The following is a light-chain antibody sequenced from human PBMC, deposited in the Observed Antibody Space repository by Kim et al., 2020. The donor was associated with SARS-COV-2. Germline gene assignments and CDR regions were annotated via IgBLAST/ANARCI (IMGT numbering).Light chain of an antibody. V-gene: IGLV1-47*01. CDR2: RNQ. J-gene: IGLJ3*02. CDR3: VAWDDSLSGRV. Sequence: ELTQPPSASETPGQRVTISCSGSSSNIGSNYVYWYQQFPGTAPKLLIYRNQQRPSGVPDRFSGSKSGTSASLAISGLRSEDEAHYYCVAWDDSLSGRVFGGGTKLTVL. CDR1: SSNIGSNY.